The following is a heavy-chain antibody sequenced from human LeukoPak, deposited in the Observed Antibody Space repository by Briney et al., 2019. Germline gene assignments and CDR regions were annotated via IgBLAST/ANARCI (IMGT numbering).Heavy chain of an antibody. V-gene: IGHV3-23*01. J-gene: IGHJ4*02. CDR3: AGQWLRLGPIDY. CDR2: ISGNGDNT. Sequence: PGGSLRLSCAASAFTFSRYGMHWVRQAPGKGLEWLSSISGNGDNTYYADSVKGRFTISRDNSKDTLYLQMNSLRVDDTAVYYCAGQWLRLGPIDYWGQGTLVSVSS. CDR1: AFTFSRYG. D-gene: IGHD5-12*01.